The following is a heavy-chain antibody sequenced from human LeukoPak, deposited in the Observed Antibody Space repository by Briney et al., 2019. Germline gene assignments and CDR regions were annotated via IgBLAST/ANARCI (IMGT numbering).Heavy chain of an antibody. CDR3: ARRLLGGNYYDY. CDR1: GGTFSGYY. D-gene: IGHD2-21*01. CDR2: INHSGST. J-gene: IGHJ4*02. Sequence: PSETLSLTCAVYGGTFSGYYWSWIRQPPGKGLEWIGEINHSGSTNYNPSLKSRVTISVDTSKNQFSLKLSSVTAADTAVYYCARRLLGGNYYDYWGQGTLVTVSS. V-gene: IGHV4-34*01.